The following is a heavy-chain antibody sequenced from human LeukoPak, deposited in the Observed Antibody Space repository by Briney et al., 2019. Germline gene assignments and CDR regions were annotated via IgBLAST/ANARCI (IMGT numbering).Heavy chain of an antibody. J-gene: IGHJ4*02. CDR3: AKWQLVRSFVDY. D-gene: IGHD6-6*01. CDR1: GFPFRSFA. CDR2: ISGSGGST. Sequence: PGGSLGLPCAACGFPFRSFAMGWVPRAPGKGREGVSAISGSGGSTYYADSVKGRFTISRDNSKNTMYLQMNSLRAEDTAVYYCAKWQLVRSFVDYWGQGTLVTVSS. V-gene: IGHV3-23*01.